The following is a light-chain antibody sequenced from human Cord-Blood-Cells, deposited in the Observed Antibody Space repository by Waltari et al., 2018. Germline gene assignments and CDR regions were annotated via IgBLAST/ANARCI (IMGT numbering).Light chain of an antibody. V-gene: IGKV3-11*01. J-gene: IGKJ4*01. CDR1: QSVRSY. Sequence: EIVLTQHPANLSLSPGARCTLSCRTSQSVRSYLAWYPQKPGQGPSLLIYDASNRATGIPARFSGRGSGTDFTLPISSLEPEDVAVYYGQQRSSWLTFGGWTMVEIK. CDR3: QQRSSWLT. CDR2: DAS.